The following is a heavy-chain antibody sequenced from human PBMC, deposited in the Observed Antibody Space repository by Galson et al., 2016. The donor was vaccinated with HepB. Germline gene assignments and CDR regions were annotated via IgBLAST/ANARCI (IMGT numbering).Heavy chain of an antibody. V-gene: IGHV1-69*01. CDR3: ARAPTYGYDYYYYYGMDV. J-gene: IGHJ6*02. CDR2: IIPIFGTE. Sequence: SCKASGGTFNNYAINWVRQAPGQGLEWMGGIIPIFGTENYAQKFQGRVTITADESTTTAYMELSSLRSEDTAVYYCARAPTYGYDYYYYYGMDVWGQGTTVTVSS. D-gene: IGHD5-18*01. CDR1: GGTFNNYA.